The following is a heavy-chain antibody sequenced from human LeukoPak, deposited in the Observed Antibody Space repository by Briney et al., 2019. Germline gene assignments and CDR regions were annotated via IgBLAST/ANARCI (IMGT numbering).Heavy chain of an antibody. CDR1: GGSISRYY. Sequence: SETLSLTCTVSGGSISRYYWSWIRQPPGKGLEWIGYIYYSGSTDYNPSLKSRVTISVDTSKNQFSLKLTSVTAADTTVYYCARPGVGSGRYGAFDIWGQGTMVTVSS. V-gene: IGHV4-59*08. CDR2: IYYSGST. D-gene: IGHD5-18*01. J-gene: IGHJ3*02. CDR3: ARPGVGSGRYGAFDI.